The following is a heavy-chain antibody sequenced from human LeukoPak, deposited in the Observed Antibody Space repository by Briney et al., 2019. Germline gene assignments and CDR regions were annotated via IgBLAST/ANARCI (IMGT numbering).Heavy chain of an antibody. V-gene: IGHV3-48*01. J-gene: IGHJ4*02. D-gene: IGHD6-19*01. CDR2: ISSSSSTI. Sequence: GGSLRLSCAAWGFTLSSYSMNWVRQARGKGGEGVSYISSSSSTIYYAHSVNGRFTISSDNAKNSLYLQMNSLRAEDTAVYYCARENEVAGINYWGQGTLVTVSS. CDR3: ARENEVAGINY. CDR1: GFTLSSYS.